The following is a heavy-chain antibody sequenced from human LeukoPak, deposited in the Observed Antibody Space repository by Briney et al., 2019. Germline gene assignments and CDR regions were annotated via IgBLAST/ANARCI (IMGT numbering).Heavy chain of an antibody. V-gene: IGHV3-30-3*01. Sequence: GGSLRLSCAASGFTFSSYAMHWVRQAPGKGLEWVAVISYDGSNKYYADSVKGRFTISRDNSKNTLYLQMNSLGAEDTAVYYCARAYQQQYSSSWHDFDYWGQGTLVTVSS. CDR3: ARAYQQQYSSSWHDFDY. J-gene: IGHJ4*02. D-gene: IGHD6-13*01. CDR1: GFTFSSYA. CDR2: ISYDGSNK.